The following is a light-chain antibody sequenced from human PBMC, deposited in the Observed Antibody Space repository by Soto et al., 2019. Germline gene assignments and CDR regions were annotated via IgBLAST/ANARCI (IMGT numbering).Light chain of an antibody. CDR1: SSDVGGYKY. CDR3: SSYEGSNNYV. J-gene: IGLJ1*01. V-gene: IGLV2-8*01. Sequence: QSALAQPPSASGSPGQSVTISCTGTSSDVGGYKYVSWYQQYPGKAPKLMIYAVSERPSGVPDRFSGSKSGNTASLTVSGLQAEDEADYYCSSYEGSNNYVFGPGTKVTVL. CDR2: AVS.